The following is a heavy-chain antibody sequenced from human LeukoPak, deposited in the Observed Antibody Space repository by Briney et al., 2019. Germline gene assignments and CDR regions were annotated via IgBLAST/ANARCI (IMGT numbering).Heavy chain of an antibody. J-gene: IGHJ6*02. D-gene: IGHD2-15*01. CDR2: IYYSGST. Sequence: SETLSLTCTVSGGSISSYYWSWIRQPPGKGLEWIGYIYYSGSTNYNPSLKSRVTISVDTPKNQFSLKLSSVTAADTAVYYCARDGGYCSGGSCLDYYYGMDVWGQGTTVTVSS. V-gene: IGHV4-59*01. CDR3: ARDGGYCSGGSCLDYYYGMDV. CDR1: GGSISSYY.